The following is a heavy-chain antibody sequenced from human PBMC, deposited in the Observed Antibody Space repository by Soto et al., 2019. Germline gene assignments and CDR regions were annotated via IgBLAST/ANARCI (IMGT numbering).Heavy chain of an antibody. CDR2: INSDGRST. CDR3: VRGTRDWDGVDY. CDR1: GFTFSSYW. D-gene: IGHD2-2*01. J-gene: IGHJ4*02. V-gene: IGHV3-74*01. Sequence: EVQLVESGGGLIQPGGSLRLSCAASGFTFSSYWMHWVRQAPGKGLVWVSRINSDGRSTTYADSVKGRFTISRDNAKNKLYLQMNSLRAEDAAVYYCVRGTRDWDGVDYWGQGSLVTVSS.